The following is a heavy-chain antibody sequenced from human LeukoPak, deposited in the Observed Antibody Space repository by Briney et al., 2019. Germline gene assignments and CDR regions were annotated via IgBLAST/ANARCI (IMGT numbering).Heavy chain of an antibody. D-gene: IGHD6-13*01. V-gene: IGHV4-59*01. CDR3: ARGYSSSYWYFDL. CDR1: GGSISSYY. J-gene: IGHJ2*01. CDR2: IYYSGST. Sequence: SETLSLTRTVSGGSISSYYWSWIRQPPGKGLEWIGYIYYSGSTNYNPSLKSRVTISVDTSKNQFSLKLSSVTAADTAVYYCARGYSSSYWYFDLWGRGTLVTVSS.